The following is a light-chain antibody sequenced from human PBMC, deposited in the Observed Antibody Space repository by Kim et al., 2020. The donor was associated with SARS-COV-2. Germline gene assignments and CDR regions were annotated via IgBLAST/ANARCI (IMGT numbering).Light chain of an antibody. V-gene: IGLV1-40*01. CDR3: QSYDNTLRV. CDR1: SSNIGAGHD. CDR2: GNN. J-gene: IGLJ3*02. Sequence: QSVLTQPPSVSGAPGQRVTISCTGSSSNIGAGHDVHWYQHLPGTAPRLLIYGNNNRPSGVPDRFSGSKSGTSASLAITGLQAEDEADYYCQSYDNTLRVFGGGTQLTVL.